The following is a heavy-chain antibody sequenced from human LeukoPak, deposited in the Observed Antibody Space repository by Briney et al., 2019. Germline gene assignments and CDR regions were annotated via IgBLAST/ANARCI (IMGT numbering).Heavy chain of an antibody. V-gene: IGHV4-59*08. Sequence: SETLSLTCTVSGGSISSYNWSWIRQPPGKGLEWIGYIYYSGSTNYNPSLKSPVTFSVETSKNQVALKVRSLDGAAPAVYYCARVGSVALRWIDPWGQRTLVTVSS. D-gene: IGHD2-8*02. CDR1: GGSISSYN. CDR3: ARVGSVALRWIDP. J-gene: IGHJ5*02. CDR2: IYYSGST.